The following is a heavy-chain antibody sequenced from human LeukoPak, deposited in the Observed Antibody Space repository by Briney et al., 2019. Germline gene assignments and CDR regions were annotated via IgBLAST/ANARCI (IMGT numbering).Heavy chain of an antibody. D-gene: IGHD6-13*01. CDR3: AKVWRMVAAAFPDY. CDR2: ISGSGGST. Sequence: PGGSLRLSCAASGFTFSSYAMSWVRQAPGKGLEWVSAISGSGGSTYHADSVKGRFTISRDNSKNTLYLQMNSLRAEDTAVYYCAKVWRMVAAAFPDYWGQGTLVTVSS. CDR1: GFTFSSYA. J-gene: IGHJ4*02. V-gene: IGHV3-23*01.